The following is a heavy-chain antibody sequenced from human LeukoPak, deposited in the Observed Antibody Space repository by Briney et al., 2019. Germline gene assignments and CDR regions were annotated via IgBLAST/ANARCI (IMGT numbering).Heavy chain of an antibody. J-gene: IGHJ4*02. Sequence: SETLSLTCTVSGGSISTYYWSWFRQPPGKGLEWIGYIYYSGYTNYIPSLKSRVTISLDTSKNQFSLSLSSVTAADTAVYYCARGNLVATLYFDYWDQGALVTVSS. CDR1: GGSISTYY. D-gene: IGHD5-12*01. CDR3: ARGNLVATLYFDY. CDR2: IYYSGYT. V-gene: IGHV4-59*01.